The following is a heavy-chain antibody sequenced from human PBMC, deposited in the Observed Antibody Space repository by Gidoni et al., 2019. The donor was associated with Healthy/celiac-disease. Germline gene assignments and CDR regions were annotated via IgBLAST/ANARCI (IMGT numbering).Heavy chain of an antibody. Sequence: QVQLQESGPGLVKPSETLSLTCTVSGGSISSYYWSWIRQPPGTGLEWIGYIYYSGSTNYNPSLKSRVTISVDTSKNQFSLKLSSVTAADTAVYYCARGGFWSGYYGYGMDVWGQGTTVTVSS. CDR2: IYYSGST. J-gene: IGHJ6*02. CDR1: GGSISSYY. D-gene: IGHD3-3*01. CDR3: ARGGFWSGYYGYGMDV. V-gene: IGHV4-59*01.